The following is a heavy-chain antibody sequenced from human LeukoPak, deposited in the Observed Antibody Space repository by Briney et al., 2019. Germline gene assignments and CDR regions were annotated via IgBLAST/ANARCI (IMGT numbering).Heavy chain of an antibody. V-gene: IGHV3-30-3*01. J-gene: IGHJ3*02. CDR2: ISYDGSNK. CDR1: GFTFSSYA. Sequence: PGRSLRLSCAASGFTFSSYAMHWVRQAPGKGLEWVAVISYDGSNKYYADSVKGRFTISRDNSKNTLYLQMNSLRAEDTAVYYCARARGQLARGDHDAFDIWGQGTMVTVSS. CDR3: ARARGQLARGDHDAFDI. D-gene: IGHD6-6*01.